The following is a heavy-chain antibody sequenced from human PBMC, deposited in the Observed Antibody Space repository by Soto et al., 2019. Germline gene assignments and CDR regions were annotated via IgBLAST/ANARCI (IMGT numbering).Heavy chain of an antibody. Sequence: QVQLVESGGGVVQPGRSLRLSCAASGFTFSSYGMHWDRQAPGKGLEWVAVIWYDGSNKYYADSVKGRFTISRDNSKNTLYLQMNSLRAEDTAVYYCARNAPYYDILTGYYTLDYWGQGTLVTVSS. D-gene: IGHD3-9*01. CDR2: IWYDGSNK. CDR3: ARNAPYYDILTGYYTLDY. V-gene: IGHV3-33*01. J-gene: IGHJ4*02. CDR1: GFTFSSYG.